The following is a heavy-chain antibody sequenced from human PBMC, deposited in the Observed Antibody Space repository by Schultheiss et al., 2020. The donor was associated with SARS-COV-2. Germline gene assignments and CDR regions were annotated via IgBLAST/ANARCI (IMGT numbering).Heavy chain of an antibody. CDR2: ISYDGSNK. V-gene: IGHV3-30-3*01. CDR1: GFTFSSYA. D-gene: IGHD6-19*01. CDR3: ARGMASGWTRDAFDI. Sequence: GGSLRLSCAASGFTFSSYAMHWVRQAPGKGLEWVAVISYDGSNKYYADSVKGRFTISRDNSKNTLYLQMNSLRAEDTAVYYCARGMASGWTRDAFDIWGQGTVVTVSS. J-gene: IGHJ3*02.